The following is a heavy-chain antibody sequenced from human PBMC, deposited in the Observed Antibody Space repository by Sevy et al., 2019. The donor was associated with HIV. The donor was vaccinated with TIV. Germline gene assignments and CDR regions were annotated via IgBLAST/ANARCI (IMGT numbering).Heavy chain of an antibody. V-gene: IGHV1-69*13. CDR1: GGTFSSDA. CDR2: IIPMFGTA. Sequence: ASVKVSCKASGGTFSSDAISWVRQAPGQGLEWMGGIIPMFGTANYAQKFQRRVTITADESTSTAYMDLGSLRSEDTVVYYCARGRRLSGGNDYYYYYGMDVWGQGTTVTVSS. CDR3: ARGRRLSGGNDYYYYYGMDV. D-gene: IGHD2-15*01. J-gene: IGHJ6*02.